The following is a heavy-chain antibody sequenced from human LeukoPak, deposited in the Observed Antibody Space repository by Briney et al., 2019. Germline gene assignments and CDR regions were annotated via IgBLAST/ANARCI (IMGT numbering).Heavy chain of an antibody. V-gene: IGHV3-30-3*01. Sequence: GGSLRLSCAASGFTFSSYAMHWVRQAPGKGLEWVAVISYDGSNKYYADSVKGRFTISRDNSKNTLYLQMNSLRAEDTAVYYCARTPAAGFNFDYWGQGTLVTVSS. CDR3: ARTPAAGFNFDY. CDR2: ISYDGSNK. J-gene: IGHJ4*02. D-gene: IGHD6-13*01. CDR1: GFTFSSYA.